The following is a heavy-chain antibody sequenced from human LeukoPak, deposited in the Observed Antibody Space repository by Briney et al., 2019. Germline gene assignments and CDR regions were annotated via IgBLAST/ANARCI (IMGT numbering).Heavy chain of an antibody. CDR3: ARDSEGAGYVENDY. CDR2: VKQDGSEK. Sequence: GVSLRLSCAASGFTFSSYWMSWVRQAPGKGLGWVANVKQDGSEKYYVDSVKGRFTISRDNAKNSLYLQMNSLRAEDTAVYYCARDSEGAGYVENDYWGQGTLVTVSS. D-gene: IGHD5-12*01. V-gene: IGHV3-7*01. J-gene: IGHJ4*02. CDR1: GFTFSSYW.